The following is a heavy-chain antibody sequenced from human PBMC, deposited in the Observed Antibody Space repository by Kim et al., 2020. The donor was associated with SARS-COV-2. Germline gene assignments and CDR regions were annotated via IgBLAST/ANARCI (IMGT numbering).Heavy chain of an antibody. CDR1: GFTFPTSA. CDR3: AAVVSATYDFWSGMLRGAFDI. J-gene: IGHJ3*02. CDR2: IVVGGGNT. D-gene: IGHD3-3*01. Sequence: SVKVSCKASGFTFPTSAMQWVRQARGQRLEWIGWIVVGGGNTNYAQKFQERVTITRDMSTSTAYMELSSLRSDDTAVYYCAAVVSATYDFWSGMLRGAFDIWGQGTMVTVSS. V-gene: IGHV1-58*02.